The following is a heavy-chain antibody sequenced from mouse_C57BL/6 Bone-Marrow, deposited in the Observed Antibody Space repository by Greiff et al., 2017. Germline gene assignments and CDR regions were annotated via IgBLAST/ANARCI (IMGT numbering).Heavy chain of an antibody. V-gene: IGHV1-4*01. CDR1: GYTFTSYT. CDR2: IYPSSGYT. CDR3: ARRRWVLRVYAMDY. D-gene: IGHD2-3*01. J-gene: IGHJ4*01. Sequence: QVQLKESGAELARPGASVKMSCKASGYTFTSYTMHWVKQRPGQGLEWIGYIYPSSGYTKYNQKFKDKATLTADKSSSTAYMQLSSLTSEDSAVYYCARRRWVLRVYAMDYWGQGTSVTVSS.